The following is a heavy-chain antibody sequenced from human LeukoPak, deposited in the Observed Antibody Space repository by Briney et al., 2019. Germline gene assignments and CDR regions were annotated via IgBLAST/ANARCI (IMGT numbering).Heavy chain of an antibody. CDR1: GGTFSSYA. CDR2: INPSGGST. CDR3: ARGEISSMVRGVIIAGRWFDP. Sequence: ASVKVSCKASGGTFSSYAISWVRQAPGQGLEWMGIINPSGGSTSYAQKFQGRVTMTRDMSTSTVYMELSSLRSEDTAVYYCARGEISSMVRGVIIAGRWFDPWGQGTLVTVSS. V-gene: IGHV1-46*01. J-gene: IGHJ5*02. D-gene: IGHD3-10*01.